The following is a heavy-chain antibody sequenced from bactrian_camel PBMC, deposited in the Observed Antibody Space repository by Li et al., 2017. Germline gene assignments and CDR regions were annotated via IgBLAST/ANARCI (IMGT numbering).Heavy chain of an antibody. J-gene: IGHJ4*01. D-gene: IGHD1*01. CDR1: GALYSTHC. V-gene: IGHV3S54*01. Sequence: HVQLVESGGGSVQAGGSLRLTCVASGALYSTHCMGWLRQAPGKEREGVAVINTGSGSERYPESVKGRFTISQVNDKNEVFLQMDNLKPEDTAMYYCAASGTYARYPLQEGEYKFWGQGTQVTVS. CDR2: INTGSGSE. CDR3: AASGTYARYPLQEGEYKF.